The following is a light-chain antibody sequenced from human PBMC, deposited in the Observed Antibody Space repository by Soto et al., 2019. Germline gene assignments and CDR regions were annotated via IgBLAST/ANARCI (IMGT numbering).Light chain of an antibody. CDR2: GAS. CDR1: QSIRSL. V-gene: IGKV3-15*01. J-gene: IGKJ5*01. Sequence: EVVMTQSPATLSVSPGERATLSCRAAQSIRSLLAWYQHKPGQAPRLLIYGASTRATAIPARFTGSGSGTEFTLTISSLQSEDFAVYYCLQYNNWPITFGPGTRLEIK. CDR3: LQYNNWPIT.